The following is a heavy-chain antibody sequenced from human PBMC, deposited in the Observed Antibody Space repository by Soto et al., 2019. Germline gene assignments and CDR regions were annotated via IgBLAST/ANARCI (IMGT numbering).Heavy chain of an antibody. V-gene: IGHV1-2*04. CDR2: INPNSGGT. CDR3: ARVDSSRKEDYYGIDV. D-gene: IGHD6-13*01. Sequence: SVKVSCKASGYTFTGYYMHWVRQAPGQGLEWMGWINPNSGGTNYAQKFQGWVTMTRDTSISTAYMELSRLRSDDTAVYYCARVDSSRKEDYYGIDVWGQGTTVTVSS. J-gene: IGHJ6*02. CDR1: GYTFTGYY.